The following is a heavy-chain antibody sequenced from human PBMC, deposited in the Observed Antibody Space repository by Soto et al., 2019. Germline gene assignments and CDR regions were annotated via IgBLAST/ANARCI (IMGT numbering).Heavy chain of an antibody. V-gene: IGHV4-34*01. D-gene: IGHD6-19*01. J-gene: IGHJ4*02. CDR1: GGSFSGYY. CDR2: INHSGST. CDR3: ARVFSSSGWFDY. Sequence: NPSETLSLTCAVYGGSFSGYYWSWIRQPPGKGLEWIGEINHSGSTNYNPSLKSRVTISVDTSKNQFSLKLSSVTAADTAVYYCARVFSSSGWFDYWGQGTLVNVS.